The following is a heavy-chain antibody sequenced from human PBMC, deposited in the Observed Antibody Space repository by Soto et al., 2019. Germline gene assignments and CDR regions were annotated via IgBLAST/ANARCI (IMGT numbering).Heavy chain of an antibody. Sequence: NPSETLSLTCTVSGGSISSYYWSWIRQPPGKGLEWIGYIYYSGSTNYNPSLKSRVTISVDTSKNQFSLKLSSVTAADTAVYYCARRWVPDAFDIWGQGTMVTVSS. D-gene: IGHD2-2*01. CDR3: ARRWVPDAFDI. CDR2: IYYSGST. CDR1: GGSISSYY. V-gene: IGHV4-59*08. J-gene: IGHJ3*02.